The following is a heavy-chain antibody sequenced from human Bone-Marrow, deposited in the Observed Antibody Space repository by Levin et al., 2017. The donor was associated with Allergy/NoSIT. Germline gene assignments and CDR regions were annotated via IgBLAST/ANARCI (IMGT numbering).Heavy chain of an antibody. CDR2: ISTTSRYI. J-gene: IGHJ4*02. CDR1: GFTFSSQN. Sequence: GGSLRLSCAASGFTFSSQNMNWVRQAPGRGLEWVSYISTTSRYIHYADSVKGRFTISRDNAKNSLYLQMNSLKAEDTAVYYCARGSGWYDYWGQGTLVTVSS. CDR3: ARGSGWYDY. D-gene: IGHD6-19*01. V-gene: IGHV3-21*01.